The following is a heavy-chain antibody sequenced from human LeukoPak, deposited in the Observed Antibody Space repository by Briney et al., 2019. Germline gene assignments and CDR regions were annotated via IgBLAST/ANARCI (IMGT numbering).Heavy chain of an antibody. Sequence: SETLSLTCAVYGGSFSGYYWSWIRQPPGNGLEWIGEINHSGSTNYNPSLKSRVTISVDTSKNQFSLKLSSVTAADTAVYYCARQEGPATAPYFDYWGQGTLVTVSS. V-gene: IGHV4-34*01. J-gene: IGHJ4*02. CDR2: INHSGST. D-gene: IGHD2-21*02. CDR1: GGSFSGYY. CDR3: ARQEGPATAPYFDY.